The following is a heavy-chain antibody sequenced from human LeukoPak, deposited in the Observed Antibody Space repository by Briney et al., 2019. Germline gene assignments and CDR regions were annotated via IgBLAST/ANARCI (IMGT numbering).Heavy chain of an antibody. D-gene: IGHD5-12*01. Sequence: SETLSLTCTVSGYSISSGYYWGWIRQPPGKGLEWIGSIYHSGSTYYNPSLKSRVTMSVDTSKNQFSLKLSSVTAPDTAVYYCAREDLVAREDAFDIWGQGTMVTVSS. V-gene: IGHV4-38-2*02. CDR1: GYSISSGYY. J-gene: IGHJ3*02. CDR3: AREDLVAREDAFDI. CDR2: IYHSGST.